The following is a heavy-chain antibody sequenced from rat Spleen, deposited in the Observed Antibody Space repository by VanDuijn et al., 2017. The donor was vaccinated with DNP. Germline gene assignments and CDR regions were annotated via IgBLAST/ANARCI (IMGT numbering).Heavy chain of an antibody. V-gene: IGHV3-3*01. J-gene: IGHJ2*01. D-gene: IGHD1-12*02. Sequence: VQLQESGSGLVKPSQSLSLTCSVTGHSITSSYRWNWIRKFPGDKLEWLGYINNAGSANYNPSLKSRISITRDTSRNQFFLQVNSVTTEDTATYYCARSYYDGSYYYGNWGRGVMVTVSS. CDR2: INNAGSA. CDR3: ARSYYDGSYYYGN. CDR1: GHSITSSYR.